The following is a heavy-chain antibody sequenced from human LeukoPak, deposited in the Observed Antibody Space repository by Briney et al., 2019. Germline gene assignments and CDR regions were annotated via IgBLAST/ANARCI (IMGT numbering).Heavy chain of an antibody. CDR1: GFTFSSYS. Sequence: PGGSLRLSCAASGFTFSSYSMNWVRQAPGKGLEWVSSISSSSSYIYYADSVKGRFTISRDNAKNSLYLQMDSLGAEDTAVYYCARDDGGWLQWGFDHWGQGTLVTVSS. CDR3: ARDDGGWLQWGFDH. D-gene: IGHD5-24*01. V-gene: IGHV3-21*01. CDR2: ISSSSSYI. J-gene: IGHJ4*02.